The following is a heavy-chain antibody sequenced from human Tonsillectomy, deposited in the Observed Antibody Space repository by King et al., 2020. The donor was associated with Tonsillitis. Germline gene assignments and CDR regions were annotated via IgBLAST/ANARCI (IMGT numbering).Heavy chain of an antibody. CDR3: AKDLIDYYDSSGYLDY. D-gene: IGHD3-22*01. V-gene: IGHV3-30*18. CDR2: ISYDGTNK. CDR1: GFTFSTFD. J-gene: IGHJ4*02. Sequence: VQLVESGGGVVQPGRSLRLSCAASGFTFSTFDMHWVRQAPGKGLGWVAVISYDGTNKYYVDSVKGRFTISRDNSKNTLYLQMNSLRAEDTAVYFCAKDLIDYYDSSGYLDYWGQGTLVTVSS.